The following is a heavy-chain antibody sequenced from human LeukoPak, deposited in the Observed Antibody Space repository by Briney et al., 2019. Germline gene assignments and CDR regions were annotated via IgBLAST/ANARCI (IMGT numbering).Heavy chain of an antibody. Sequence: PGGSLRLSCAASGFTFSSYAMSWVRQAPGKGLEWVSAISGSGGSTYYADSVKGRFTISRDNSKNTLYLQMNSLRAEDTAVYYCARAQVGLPYSSTFDYWGQGTLVTVSS. V-gene: IGHV3-23*01. CDR3: ARAQVGLPYSSTFDY. CDR2: ISGSGGST. D-gene: IGHD6-13*01. J-gene: IGHJ4*02. CDR1: GFTFSSYA.